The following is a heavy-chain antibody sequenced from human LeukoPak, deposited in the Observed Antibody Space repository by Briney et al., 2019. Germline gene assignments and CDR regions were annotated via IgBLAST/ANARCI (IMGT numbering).Heavy chain of an antibody. CDR3: AREKVTTDNYYYMDV. Sequence: GGSLRLSCAASGFTFSSYEMNWVRQAPGKGLEWVANIKQDGSEKYYVDSVKGRSTISRDNAKNSLYLQMNSLRAEDTALYYCAREKVTTDNYYYMDVWGKGTTVTVSS. J-gene: IGHJ6*03. V-gene: IGHV3-7*03. D-gene: IGHD4-11*01. CDR1: GFTFSSYE. CDR2: IKQDGSEK.